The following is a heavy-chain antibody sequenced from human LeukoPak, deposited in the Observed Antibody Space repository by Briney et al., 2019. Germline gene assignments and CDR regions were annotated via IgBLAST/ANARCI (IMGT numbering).Heavy chain of an antibody. V-gene: IGHV1-8*01. Sequence: ASVKVSCKASGYTFTSYDINWVRQAPGQGLEWMGWMNPNSGNTDYAQKFQGRVTMTRNNSISTAYMELSSLRSEDTAVYYCARAATMVRGVIRYYYYYGMDVWGQGTTVTVSS. CDR3: ARAATMVRGVIRYYYYYGMDV. J-gene: IGHJ6*02. D-gene: IGHD3-10*01. CDR1: GYTFTSYD. CDR2: MNPNSGNT.